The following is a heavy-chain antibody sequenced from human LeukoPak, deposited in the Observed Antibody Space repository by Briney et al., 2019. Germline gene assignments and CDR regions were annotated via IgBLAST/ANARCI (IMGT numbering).Heavy chain of an antibody. Sequence: PGGSLRLSCAASGFTFSSYEMNWVRQAPGKGLEWVSYISSSGSTIYYADSVKGRFTISRDNAKNSLYLQMNSLRAEDTAVYYCARARMAITIFGVVITYFDYWGQGTLVTVSS. CDR3: ARARMAITIFGVVITYFDY. CDR2: ISSSGSTI. J-gene: IGHJ4*02. D-gene: IGHD3-3*01. V-gene: IGHV3-48*03. CDR1: GFTFSSYE.